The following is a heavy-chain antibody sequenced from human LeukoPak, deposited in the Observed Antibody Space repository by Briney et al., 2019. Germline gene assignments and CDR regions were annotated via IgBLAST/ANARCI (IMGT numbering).Heavy chain of an antibody. CDR1: GGSISSNSYY. D-gene: IGHD2-2*01. V-gene: IGHV4-39*07. CDR2: VYYSGST. CDR3: ARVKRKYQLLKPLDETASYYFDY. Sequence: SETLSLTCTVSGGSISSNSYYWDWIRQPPGKGLEWIGSVYYSGSTYYNPSLKSRVTMSVDTSKNQSSLKLSSVTAADTAAYFCARVKRKYQLLKPLDETASYYFDYWGQGTLVTVSS. J-gene: IGHJ4*02.